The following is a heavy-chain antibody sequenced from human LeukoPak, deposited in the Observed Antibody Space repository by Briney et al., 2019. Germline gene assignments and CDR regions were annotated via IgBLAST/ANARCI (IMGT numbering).Heavy chain of an antibody. Sequence: AETLCLSCAVYGGSFSGYYWSWIRQPPGQGLEWIGEINHSGSTNYNPSLKSRVTISVDTSKNQFSLKLSSVTAADTAVYYCARDGYAILTVYSKRAFYSWGQGTLVTVSS. CDR2: INHSGST. D-gene: IGHD3-9*01. CDR1: GGSFSGYY. CDR3: ARDGYAILTVYSKRAFYS. J-gene: IGHJ4*02. V-gene: IGHV4-34*01.